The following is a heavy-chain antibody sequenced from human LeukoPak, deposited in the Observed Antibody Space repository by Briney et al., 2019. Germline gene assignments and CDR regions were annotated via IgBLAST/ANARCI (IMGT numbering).Heavy chain of an antibody. Sequence: GGSLRLSCAASGFTFSSYSMNWVRQAPGKGLEWVSYISSSSSTIYYADSVKGRFTISRDNAKNSLYLQMNSLRAEDTAVYYCARGSEYCSSTSCSMLDYWGQGTLVTVSS. D-gene: IGHD2-2*01. V-gene: IGHV3-48*01. J-gene: IGHJ4*02. CDR3: ARGSEYCSSTSCSMLDY. CDR1: GFTFSSYS. CDR2: ISSSSSTI.